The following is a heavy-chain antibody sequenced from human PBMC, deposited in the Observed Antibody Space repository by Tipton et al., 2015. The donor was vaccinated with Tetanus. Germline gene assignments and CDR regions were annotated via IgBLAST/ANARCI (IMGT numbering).Heavy chain of an antibody. CDR1: GLFFHNSW. CDR3: TTPGIVGSGSRVDY. D-gene: IGHD1-26*01. Sequence: SLRLSCTTSGLFFHNSWMNWVRQAPGKGLEWVGRIKSKTDGGTTAYAARVKDRFSISRDDTKNTLFLQMNSLKTEDTAVYYCTTPGIVGSGSRVDYWGRGTLVTVSS. CDR2: IKSKTDGGTT. V-gene: IGHV3-15*07. J-gene: IGHJ4*02.